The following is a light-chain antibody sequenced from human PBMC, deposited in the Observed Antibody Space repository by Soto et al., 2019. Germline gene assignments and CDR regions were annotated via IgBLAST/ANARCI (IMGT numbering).Light chain of an antibody. Sequence: EIVLTQSPGTLSLSPGESATLSCRASQTVGSDYLAWYQQRPGQAPRLLIYGTSSRATGIPDRFSGSGSETDFTLTISRLEPEDFAVYYCQQYRTSTQTFGQGTKVEIK. V-gene: IGKV3-20*01. CDR1: QTVGSDY. J-gene: IGKJ1*01. CDR2: GTS. CDR3: QQYRTSTQT.